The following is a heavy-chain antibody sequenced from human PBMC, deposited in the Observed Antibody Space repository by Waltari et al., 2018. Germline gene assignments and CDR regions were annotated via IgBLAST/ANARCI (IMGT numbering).Heavy chain of an antibody. D-gene: IGHD5-12*01. J-gene: IGHJ3*01. CDR3: ATYIGASVGTAAFDV. V-gene: IGHV4-39*01. CDR1: GVSITSNRHY. CDR2: VSYSGTT. Sequence: QLQLQESGPRLVRPSETLSLICRVSGVSITSNRHYWAWLRQSPGQGLEWIGTVSYSGTTSISPSLKSRVSVSRDTSKNQVSLILGSVTAADMAVYYCATYIGASVGTAAFDVWGQGTMVTVSS.